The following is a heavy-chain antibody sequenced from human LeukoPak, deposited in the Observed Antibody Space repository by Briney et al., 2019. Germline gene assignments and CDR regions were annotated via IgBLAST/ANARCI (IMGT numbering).Heavy chain of an antibody. D-gene: IGHD3-10*01. CDR2: ISYDGTNK. V-gene: IGHV3-30*18. CDR1: GFTFSSYW. Sequence: GGSLRLSCAASGFTFSSYWMNWVRQAPGKGLEWVAVISYDGTNKFYVDSLRGRFTISRDNSKNTLYLQMDSLRAEDTAVYYCAKDGYYGSGTFPDYWGQGTLVTVSS. J-gene: IGHJ4*02. CDR3: AKDGYYGSGTFPDY.